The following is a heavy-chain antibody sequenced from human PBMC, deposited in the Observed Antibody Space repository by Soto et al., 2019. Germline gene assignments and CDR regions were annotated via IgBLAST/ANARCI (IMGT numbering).Heavy chain of an antibody. V-gene: IGHV4-39*07. CDR3: ARVLCSITGCYSMSIDY. CDR2: IYHSGST. Sequence: PSETLSLTCTVSYGSIGVSNVFWGWVRQPPGKGLEWIGEIYHSGSTNYNPSLKSRVTISVDKSKNQFSLNLSSVTAADTAIYYCARVLCSITGCYSMSIDYWGQGKLGTASS. D-gene: IGHD2-2*02. CDR1: YGSIGVSNVF. J-gene: IGHJ4*01.